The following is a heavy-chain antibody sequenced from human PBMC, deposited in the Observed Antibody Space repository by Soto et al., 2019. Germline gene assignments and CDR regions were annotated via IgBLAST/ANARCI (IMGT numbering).Heavy chain of an antibody. CDR2: ISYDGSNK. V-gene: IGHV3-30*18. D-gene: IGHD2-15*01. J-gene: IGHJ3*02. CDR1: GFTFSSYG. CDR3: AKGVDIVVVVADLSIDI. Sequence: QVQLVESGGGVVQPGRSLRLSCAASGFTFSSYGMHCVRQAPRKGLEWVAVISYDGSNKYYADSVKGQFTISRDISKNTLYLQMNSRRAEDTAVYYCAKGVDIVVVVADLSIDIWGQGTMVTVSS.